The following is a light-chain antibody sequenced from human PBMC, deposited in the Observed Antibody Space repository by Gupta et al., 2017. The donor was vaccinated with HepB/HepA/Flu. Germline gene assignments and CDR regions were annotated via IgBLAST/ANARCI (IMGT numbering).Light chain of an antibody. CDR1: QDISND. V-gene: IGKV1-33*01. J-gene: IGKJ4*02. CDR2: DAS. Sequence: DLQMTQSPSSLSASVGDRVTITCQASQDISNDLNWYQQKPGKAPKLLIYDASNLETGVPSRFSGSGSGTDFTFTISSLQPEDIATYYCQQYENLPRTFGGGTKVEIK. CDR3: QQYENLPRT.